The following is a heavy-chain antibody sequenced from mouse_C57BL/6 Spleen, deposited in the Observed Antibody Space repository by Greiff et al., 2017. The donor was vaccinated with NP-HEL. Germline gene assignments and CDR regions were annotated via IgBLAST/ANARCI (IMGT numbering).Heavy chain of an antibody. CDR3: ARDRYGSSSFAY. V-gene: IGHV5-4*01. CDR1: GFTFSSYA. J-gene: IGHJ3*01. Sequence: EVKLMESGGGLVKPGGSLKLSCAASGFTFSSYAMSWVRQTPEKRLEWVATISDGGSYTYYPDNVKGRFTISRDNAKNNLYLQMSHLKSEDTAMYYCARDRYGSSSFAYWGQGTLVTVSA. CDR2: ISDGGSYT. D-gene: IGHD1-1*01.